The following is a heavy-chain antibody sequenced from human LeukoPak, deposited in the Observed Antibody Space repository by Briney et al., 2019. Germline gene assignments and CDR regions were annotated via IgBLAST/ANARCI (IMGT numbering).Heavy chain of an antibody. V-gene: IGHV3-33*06. CDR1: GFTFSSYG. J-gene: IGHJ4*02. CDR2: IWYDESNT. Sequence: GRSLRLSCAASGFTFSSYGMHWVRQAPGKGLEWVAVIWYDESNTYYADSVKGRFTISRDNSKNTLYLQMNSLRAEDAAVYYCAKDRAYSLDYWGQGALVTVSS. CDR3: AKDRAYSLDY. D-gene: IGHD4-11*01.